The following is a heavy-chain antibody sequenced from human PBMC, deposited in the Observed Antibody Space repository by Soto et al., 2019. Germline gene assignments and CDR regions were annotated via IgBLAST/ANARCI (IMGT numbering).Heavy chain of an antibody. CDR2: INHSGST. D-gene: IGHD3-10*01. CDR3: ARCMGIGGFGEYGFYMDV. CDR1: GGSFSGYY. J-gene: IGHJ6*03. V-gene: IGHV4-34*01. Sequence: SETLSLTCAVYGGSFSGYYWSWIRQPPGKGLEWIGEINHSGSTNYNPSLKSRVTISVDTSKNQFSLKLSSVTAADTAVYYCARCMGIGGFGEYGFYMDVWGKGTTVTVSS.